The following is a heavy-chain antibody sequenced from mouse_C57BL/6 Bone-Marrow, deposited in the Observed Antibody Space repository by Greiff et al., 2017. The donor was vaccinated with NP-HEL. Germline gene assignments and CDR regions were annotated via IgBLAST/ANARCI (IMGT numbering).Heavy chain of an antibody. V-gene: IGHV1-18*01. CDR2: INPNNGGT. CDR3: ARSGYYGSSYYYAMDY. Sequence: VQLQQSGPDLVKPGASVKIPCKASGYTFTDYNMDGVKQSHGKSLEWIGDINPNNGGTIYNQKFKGKATLTVDKSSSTAYMELRSLTSEDTAVYYCARSGYYGSSYYYAMDYWGQGTSVTVSS. D-gene: IGHD1-1*01. J-gene: IGHJ4*01. CDR1: GYTFTDYN.